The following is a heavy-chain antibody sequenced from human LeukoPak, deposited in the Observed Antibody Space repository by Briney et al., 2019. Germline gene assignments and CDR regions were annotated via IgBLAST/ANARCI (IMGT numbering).Heavy chain of an antibody. V-gene: IGHV4-38-2*02. CDR2: IYHSGST. D-gene: IGHD2-2*02. CDR3: ASPGVYCSSTSCYTGDYYYMDV. J-gene: IGHJ6*03. CDR1: GGSISSYY. Sequence: SETLSLTCTVSGGSISSYYWGWIRQPPGKGLEWIGSIYHSGSTYYNPSLKSRVTISVDTSKNQFSLKLSSVTAADTAVYYCASPGVYCSSTSCYTGDYYYMDVWGKGTTVTVSS.